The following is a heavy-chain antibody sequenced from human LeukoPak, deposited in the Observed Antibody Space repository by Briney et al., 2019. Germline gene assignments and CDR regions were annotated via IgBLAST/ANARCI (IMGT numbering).Heavy chain of an antibody. V-gene: IGHV4-38-2*02. CDR3: AREAGDYYFDY. CDR1: GYSISSGYY. CDR2: IYHSGST. Sequence: SETLSLTCTVSGYSISSGYYWGWIRQPPGKGLEWIGSIYHSGSTYYNTSLKSRVTISVDTSKNQFSLKLSSVTAADTAVYYCAREAGDYYFDYWGQGTLVTVSS. J-gene: IGHJ4*02. D-gene: IGHD6-19*01.